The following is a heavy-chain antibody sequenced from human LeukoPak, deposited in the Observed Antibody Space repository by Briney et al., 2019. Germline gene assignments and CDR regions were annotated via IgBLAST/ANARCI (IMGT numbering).Heavy chain of an antibody. V-gene: IGHV4-39*02. J-gene: IGHJ6*03. D-gene: IGHD1-1*01. CDR2: IYYSGTT. CDR3: ARPGHSYYYMDV. Sequence: SETLSLTCTVSVGSISSSSYYWGWIRQPPGKGLEWIGTIYYSGTTYYNPSLKSRVTISADTSKNHFSLKLSSVTAADTAVYYCARPGHSYYYMDVWGKGTTVTVSS. CDR1: VGSISSSSYY.